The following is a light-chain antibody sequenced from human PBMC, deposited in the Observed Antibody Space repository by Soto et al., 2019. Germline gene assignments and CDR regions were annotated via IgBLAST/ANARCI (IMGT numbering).Light chain of an antibody. J-gene: IGLJ1*01. Sequence: QSVLTQPPSASGTPGQRVTISCSGSSSNIGSNYVYWYQQLPGTAPKLLIYRNNERPSGVPDRFSGSKSGTSASLAISGLRSDDEADYYCAAWDDSLSGRVFGTGTKVT. CDR1: SSNIGSNY. CDR2: RNN. V-gene: IGLV1-47*01. CDR3: AAWDDSLSGRV.